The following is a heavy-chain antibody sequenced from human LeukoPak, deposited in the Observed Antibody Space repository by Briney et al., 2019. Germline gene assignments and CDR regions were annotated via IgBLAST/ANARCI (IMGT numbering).Heavy chain of an antibody. CDR1: GVTFSTYW. J-gene: IGHJ3*02. CDR3: ARLGNRGGNAFDI. Sequence: PGGSLRLSCAASGVTFSTYWMSWVRQAPGKGLEWVANIKQDESEKYYVAAVKGRFTISRDNAKNSLYLQMNSLRAEDTAVYYGARLGNRGGNAFDIWGQGTMVTVSS. V-gene: IGHV3-7*01. CDR2: IKQDESEK. D-gene: IGHD3-10*01.